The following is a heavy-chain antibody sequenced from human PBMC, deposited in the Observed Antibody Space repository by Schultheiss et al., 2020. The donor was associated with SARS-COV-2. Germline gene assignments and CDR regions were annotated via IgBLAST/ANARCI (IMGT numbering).Heavy chain of an antibody. D-gene: IGHD6-19*01. CDR2: IYHSGST. CDR1: GGSISSYY. Sequence: SETLSLTCTVSGGSISSYYWSWIRQPPGKGLEWIGYIYHSGSTYYNPSLKSRVTISVDRSKNQFSLKLSSVTAADTAVYYCARDRGSSGWYRGDYGMDVWGQGTTVTVSS. J-gene: IGHJ6*02. V-gene: IGHV4-59*12. CDR3: ARDRGSSGWYRGDYGMDV.